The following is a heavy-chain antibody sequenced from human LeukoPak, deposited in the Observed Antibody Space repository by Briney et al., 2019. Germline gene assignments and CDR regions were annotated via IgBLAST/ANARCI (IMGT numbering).Heavy chain of an antibody. CDR3: ARHRYGDVYYFDF. D-gene: IGHD3-16*01. Sequence: SETLSLTCTVSGDSIGSYYWSWIRQPPGKGLAWIGYIYYTGSTNYNPSLKSRATISVDTSKNQFSLKVSAVTAADTAVYYCARHRYGDVYYFDFWGQGTLVSVSS. CDR1: GDSIGSYY. J-gene: IGHJ4*02. CDR2: IYYTGST. V-gene: IGHV4-59*08.